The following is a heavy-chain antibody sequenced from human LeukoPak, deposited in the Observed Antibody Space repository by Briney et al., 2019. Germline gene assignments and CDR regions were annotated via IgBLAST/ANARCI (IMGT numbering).Heavy chain of an antibody. Sequence: GGSLRLSCAASGFTFTSYWMTWVRQATGKGLEWVANIKQDGSEKHSVDSVKGRFTISRDNAKNSLYLQMNSLRAADTAVYYCARVGYSNRWYLDCWGQGTLVTVSS. D-gene: IGHD6-13*01. CDR3: ARVGYSNRWYLDC. V-gene: IGHV3-7*02. CDR1: GFTFTSYW. J-gene: IGHJ4*02. CDR2: IKQDGSEK.